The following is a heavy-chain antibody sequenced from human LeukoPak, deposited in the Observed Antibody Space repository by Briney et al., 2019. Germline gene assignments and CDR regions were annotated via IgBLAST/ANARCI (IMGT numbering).Heavy chain of an antibody. V-gene: IGHV3-9*03. CDR2: ISWNSGSI. CDR3: AKDLFSGSTARNDAFDI. J-gene: IGHJ3*02. CDR1: GFTFDDYA. D-gene: IGHD1-14*01. Sequence: PGGSLRLSCAASGFTFDDYAMHWVRQAPGKGLEWVSGISWNSGSIGYADSVKGRFTISRDNAKNSLYLQMNSLRAEDMALYYCAKDLFSGSTARNDAFDIWGQGTMVTVSS.